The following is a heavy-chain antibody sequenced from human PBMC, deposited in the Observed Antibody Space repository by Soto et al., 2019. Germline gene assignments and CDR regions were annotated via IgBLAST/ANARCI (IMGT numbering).Heavy chain of an antibody. CDR2: ISYDGSNK. CDR3: AKDSPVGDY. CDR1: VFTFSNFG. D-gene: IGHD1-26*01. J-gene: IGHJ4*02. V-gene: IGHV3-30*18. Sequence: LILSCAASVFTFSNFGMHWVRQAPGKGLEWVAVISYDGSNKYYTDSVKGRFTISRDDSKNTLSPQMNSLRTEDTAVYYCAKDSPVGDYWGQGTLVTVSS.